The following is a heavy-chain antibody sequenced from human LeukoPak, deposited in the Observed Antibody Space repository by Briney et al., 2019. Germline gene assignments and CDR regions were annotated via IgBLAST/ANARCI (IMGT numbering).Heavy chain of an antibody. J-gene: IGHJ6*03. CDR2: IYTSGST. V-gene: IGHV4-4*07. Sequence: SETLSLTCTVSGVSISSYYWSWLRQPAGKGLEWIGRIYTSGSTNYNPSLKSRVTMSVDTSKNQFSLKLSSVTAADTAVYYCARDSGSYYYYYMYVWGKGTTVTISS. CDR1: GVSISSYY. D-gene: IGHD1-26*01. CDR3: ARDSGSYYYYYMYV.